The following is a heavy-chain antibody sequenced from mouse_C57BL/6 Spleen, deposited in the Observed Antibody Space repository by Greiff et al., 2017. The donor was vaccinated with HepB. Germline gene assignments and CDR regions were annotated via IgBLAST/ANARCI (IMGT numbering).Heavy chain of an antibody. CDR3: ARSDYDYDCDY. Sequence: VQLQQPGAELVKPGASVKLSCKASGYTFTSYWMHWVKQRPGQGLEWIGMIHPNSGSTNYNEKFKSKATLTVDKSSSTAYMQLSSLTSEDSAVYYCARSDYDYDCDYWGQGTTLTVSS. J-gene: IGHJ2*01. D-gene: IGHD2-4*01. V-gene: IGHV1-64*01. CDR2: IHPNSGST. CDR1: GYTFTSYW.